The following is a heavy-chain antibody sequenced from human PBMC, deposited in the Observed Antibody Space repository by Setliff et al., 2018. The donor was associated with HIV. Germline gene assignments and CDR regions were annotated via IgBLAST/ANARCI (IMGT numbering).Heavy chain of an antibody. CDR2: IIPIFGTA. CDR3: ARARRSSMVRGTYFDY. CDR1: GGSFRNYA. Sequence: SVKVSCKASGGSFRNYAINWVRQAPGQGLEWMGGIIPIFGTANYAQKFQGRVTITADESTSTAYMELSSLRSEDTAVYYCARARRSSMVRGTYFDYWGQGTLVTVSS. D-gene: IGHD3-10*01. J-gene: IGHJ4*02. V-gene: IGHV1-69*13.